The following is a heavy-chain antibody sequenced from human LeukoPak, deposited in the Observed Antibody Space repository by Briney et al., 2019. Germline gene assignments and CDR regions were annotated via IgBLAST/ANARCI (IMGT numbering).Heavy chain of an antibody. J-gene: IGHJ4*02. V-gene: IGHV3-30-3*01. CDR1: GFTFSSYA. D-gene: IGHD2-15*01. Sequence: GGSLRLSCAASGFTFSSYAMHWVRQAPGKGLEWVAVISSDGSNKYYADSVKGRFTISRDNSKNTLYLQMNSLRAEDTAVYYCARDYCSGSSCYSEGYWGQGTLVTVSS. CDR2: ISSDGSNK. CDR3: ARDYCSGSSCYSEGY.